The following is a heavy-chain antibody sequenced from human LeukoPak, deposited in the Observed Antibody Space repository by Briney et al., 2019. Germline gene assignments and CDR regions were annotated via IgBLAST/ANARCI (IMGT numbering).Heavy chain of an antibody. V-gene: IGHV3-23*01. Sequence: PGGSLRLSCAASGFTFSRYAMSWVRQAPGKGLEWVSGISSSGGSTYYADSVRGRFTISRDNSENTLYLKMNSLRAEDTAVYYCAKGYSDFWSGYLGWFDPWGQGTLVTVSS. CDR1: GFTFSRYA. CDR2: ISSSGGST. J-gene: IGHJ5*02. D-gene: IGHD3-3*01. CDR3: AKGYSDFWSGYLGWFDP.